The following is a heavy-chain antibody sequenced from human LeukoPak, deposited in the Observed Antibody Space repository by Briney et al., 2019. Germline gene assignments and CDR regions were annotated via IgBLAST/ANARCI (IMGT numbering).Heavy chain of an antibody. J-gene: IGHJ4*02. D-gene: IGHD2-15*01. CDR2: ISGSGGST. V-gene: IGHV3-23*01. CDR3: AKQLTTVGQCSGGSCYLDY. Sequence: GGSLRLSCAASGFTFTNYAISWVRQAPGKGLEWVSVISGSGGSTYYADSVKGRLTVSRDNSKNTLYLQMNSLRAEDTAVYYCAKQLTTVGQCSGGSCYLDYWGQGTLVTVSS. CDR1: GFTFTNYA.